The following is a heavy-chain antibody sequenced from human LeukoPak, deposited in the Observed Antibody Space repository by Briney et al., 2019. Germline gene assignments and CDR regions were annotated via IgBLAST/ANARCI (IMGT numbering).Heavy chain of an antibody. J-gene: IGHJ6*04. V-gene: IGHV3-21*01. Sequence: GGSLRLSCAASGFTFSTDSMNCGRQAPGKGLEWFSSISSCINDIDYTDSVKGRFTISRDNVKNSLSLQMNSLRAEDTAVYYCAELGITMIGGVWGKGTTVTISS. CDR2: ISSCINDI. CDR3: AELGITMIGGV. D-gene: IGHD3-10*02. CDR1: GFTFSTDS.